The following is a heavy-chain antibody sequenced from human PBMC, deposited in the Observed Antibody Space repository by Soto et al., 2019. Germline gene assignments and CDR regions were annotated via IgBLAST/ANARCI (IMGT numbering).Heavy chain of an antibody. CDR3: ARDEIEALGLDI. V-gene: IGHV4-4*02. Sequence: QVQLQESGPGLVKPSGTLSLTCAVSGGSISSSNWWSWVRQPPGKGLEWIGEIYHSGSTNYNPSLKRRVTLSVEKSKNHFSLKLSSVTAADTAVYYCARDEIEALGLDIWGQGTMVTVSS. J-gene: IGHJ3*02. D-gene: IGHD2-21*01. CDR1: GGSISSSNW. CDR2: IYHSGST.